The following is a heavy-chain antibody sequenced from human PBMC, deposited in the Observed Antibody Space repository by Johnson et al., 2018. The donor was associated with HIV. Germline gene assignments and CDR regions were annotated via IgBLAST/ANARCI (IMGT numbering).Heavy chain of an antibody. J-gene: IGHJ3*02. D-gene: IGHD6-19*01. CDR1: GFTFSSYA. V-gene: IGHV3-30*04. CDR2: IRYDGSNN. Sequence: QVQLVESGGGVVQPGRSLKLSCAASGFTFSSYAMHWVRQAPGKGLEWVAVIRYDGSNNYYADSVKGRFTISRDNSKNTLYLQMNSLRAEDTAVYYCAKGGSAVAVAFDIWGQGTMVTVSS. CDR3: AKGGSAVAVAFDI.